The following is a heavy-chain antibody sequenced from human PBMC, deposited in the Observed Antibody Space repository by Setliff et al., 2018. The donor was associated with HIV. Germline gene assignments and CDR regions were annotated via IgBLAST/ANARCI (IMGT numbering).Heavy chain of an antibody. CDR3: AKSSPSIGYISDH. D-gene: IGHD5-12*01. Sequence: LSLTCAVSGGSISSGGYSWSWIRQPPGKGLEWIGYIYHSGSTNYNPSLKSRVTISVDTSKNQFSLKLSSVTAADTAVYFCAKSSPSIGYISDHWGQGTLVTVSS. J-gene: IGHJ4*02. CDR1: GGSISSGGYS. V-gene: IGHV4-30-2*01. CDR2: IYHSGST.